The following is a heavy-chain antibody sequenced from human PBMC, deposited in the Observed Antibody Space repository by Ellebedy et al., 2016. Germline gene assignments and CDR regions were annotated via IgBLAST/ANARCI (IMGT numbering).Heavy chain of an antibody. Sequence: GGSLRLSCAASGFTFSSYAMSWVRQAPGKGLEWVSGVSSSGGSTYYADSVKGRFTISRDNSKNTLYLQMNSLRAEDTAVYYCAKCSHWNEELSPDYWGQGTLVTVSS. CDR3: AKCSHWNEELSPDY. V-gene: IGHV3-23*01. CDR2: VSSSGGST. CDR1: GFTFSSYA. D-gene: IGHD1-1*01. J-gene: IGHJ4*02.